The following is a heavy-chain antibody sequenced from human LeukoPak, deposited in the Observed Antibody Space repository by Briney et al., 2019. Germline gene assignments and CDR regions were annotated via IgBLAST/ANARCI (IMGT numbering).Heavy chain of an antibody. CDR1: GFTFSDRY. CDR2: ISTSDRRV. J-gene: IGHJ3*01. V-gene: IGHV3-11*04. CDR3: ARDRAVGASDSYDL. Sequence: PGGSLRLSCTGSGFTFSDRYMAWIRQRPEKGLEWLSYISTSDRRVYLADSVKGRFTVSRDDARKSLFLQMNSLRPDDTAVYYCARDRAVGASDSYDLWGPGTMVIVSS. D-gene: IGHD4-23*01.